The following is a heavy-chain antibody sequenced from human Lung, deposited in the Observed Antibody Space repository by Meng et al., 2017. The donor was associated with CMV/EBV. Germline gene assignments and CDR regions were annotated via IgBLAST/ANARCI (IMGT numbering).Heavy chain of an antibody. D-gene: IGHD3-10*01. CDR2: IPHRGSS. V-gene: IGHV4-4*02. Sequence: QWELRESGPALVKPSETLSLTCAVSGDSITNHNWWAWVRQPPGKGLEWIGEIPHRGSSAYNPSLKSRVSMSIDKSKNQFSLKLTSVTAADTAVYHCLRRSGGSVWGQGTLVTVSS. J-gene: IGHJ1*01. CDR3: LRRSGGSV. CDR1: GDSITNHNW.